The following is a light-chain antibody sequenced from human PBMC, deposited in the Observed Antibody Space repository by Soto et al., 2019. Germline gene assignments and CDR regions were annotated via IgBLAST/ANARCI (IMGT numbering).Light chain of an antibody. V-gene: IGLV2-14*01. J-gene: IGLJ2*01. CDR1: SSDVGGHNY. CDR3: SSYTSSNSVV. CDR2: EVS. Sequence: QSALTQPAYVSGSPGQSITISCTGTSSDVGGHNYVSWYQQNPGKAPKLMIYEVSNRPSGVSNRFSGSKSGNTASLTISGLQAEDEADYFCSSYTSSNSVVFGGGTKLTVL.